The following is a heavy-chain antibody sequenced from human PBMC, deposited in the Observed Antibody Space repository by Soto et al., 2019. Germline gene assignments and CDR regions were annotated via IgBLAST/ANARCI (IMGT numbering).Heavy chain of an antibody. CDR1: GFTFNNYG. D-gene: IGHD5-18*01. J-gene: IGHJ3*02. CDR3: AKERLQWDAFDI. Sequence: GGSLRLSCAASGFTFNNYGLTWVRQAPGKGLEWVSAISGSGGGTYYAGSVRGRFTISRDNSKNTLYLQMNSLRAEDTAVYCCAKERLQWDAFDIWGQGTMVTVSS. V-gene: IGHV3-23*01. CDR2: ISGSGGGT.